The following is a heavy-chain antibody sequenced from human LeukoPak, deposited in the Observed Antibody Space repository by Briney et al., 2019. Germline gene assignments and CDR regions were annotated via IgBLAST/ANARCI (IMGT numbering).Heavy chain of an antibody. CDR3: ARDRSPDILGQIAY. Sequence: LSLTCTVSGGSISSSSYYWGWIRQAPGKGLQWVSYISGSGSHTSYGDSVTGRFTISRDNSKNSLYLQMNSLRAEDTAIYYCARDRSPDILGQIAYWGQGTPVTV. J-gene: IGHJ4*02. D-gene: IGHD1-26*01. CDR2: ISGSGSHT. V-gene: IGHV3-11*05. CDR1: GGSISSSSYY.